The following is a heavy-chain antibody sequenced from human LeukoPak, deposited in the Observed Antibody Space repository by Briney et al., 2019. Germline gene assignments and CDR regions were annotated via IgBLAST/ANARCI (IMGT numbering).Heavy chain of an antibody. Sequence: GGSLRLSCAASGFTFDNYGINWVRQAPGKGLEWVSRIHWNGGRTGYADSVKGRFTISRDNAKNSLYLQMNSLKTEDTAVYYCSRDDNWGQENFDYWGQGTLVTVSS. CDR3: SRDDNWGQENFDY. CDR1: GFTFDNYG. V-gene: IGHV3-20*04. J-gene: IGHJ4*02. D-gene: IGHD7-27*01. CDR2: IHWNGGRT.